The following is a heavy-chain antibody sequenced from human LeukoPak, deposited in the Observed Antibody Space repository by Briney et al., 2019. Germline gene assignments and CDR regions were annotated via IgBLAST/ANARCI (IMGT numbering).Heavy chain of an antibody. CDR3: AREDCDATSCYWGIIY. V-gene: IGHV3-21*01. D-gene: IGHD2-2*01. J-gene: IGHJ4*02. CDR2: ISSSSSYI. Sequence: GGSLRLSCAASGFTFSSYSMNWVRQAPGKGLEWVSSISSSSSYIYYADSVKGRFTISRDNAKNSLYLQMNSLRAEDTAVYYCAREDCDATSCYWGIIYWGQGTLVTVSS. CDR1: GFTFSSYS.